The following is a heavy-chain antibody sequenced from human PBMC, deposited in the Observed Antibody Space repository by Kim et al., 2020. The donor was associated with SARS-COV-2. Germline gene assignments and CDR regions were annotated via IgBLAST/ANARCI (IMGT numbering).Heavy chain of an antibody. Sequence: SVKVSCKASGGTFSSYAISWVRQAPGQGLEWMGRIIPILGIANYAQKFQGRVTITADKSTSTAYMELSSLRSEDTAVYYCARGEMASSPHFDYWGQGTLVTVSS. D-gene: IGHD5-12*01. J-gene: IGHJ4*02. CDR3: ARGEMASSPHFDY. CDR2: IIPILGIA. V-gene: IGHV1-69*04. CDR1: GGTFSSYA.